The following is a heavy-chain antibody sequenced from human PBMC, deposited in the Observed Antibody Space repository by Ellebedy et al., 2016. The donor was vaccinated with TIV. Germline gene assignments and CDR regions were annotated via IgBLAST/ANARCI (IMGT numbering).Heavy chain of an antibody. CDR2: IIPIFGTA. Sequence: AASVKVSCKASVCTFSSYALSWARQAPGQGLDWMGGIIPIFGTANYAQKFQGRVTITADDSTITAYMELSSLRSEDPGVYYCASGGSVSIAARPGQVVITYFDYWGQGTLVTVSS. V-gene: IGHV1-69*13. CDR3: ASGGSVSIAARPGQVVITYFDY. D-gene: IGHD6-6*01. J-gene: IGHJ4*02. CDR1: VCTFSSYA.